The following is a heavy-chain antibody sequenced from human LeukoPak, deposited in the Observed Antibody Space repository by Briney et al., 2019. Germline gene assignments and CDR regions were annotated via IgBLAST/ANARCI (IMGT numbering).Heavy chain of an antibody. CDR3: AYYNWNAGNFRVFDY. Sequence: ASVKVSCKVSGYTLTELSMHWVRQAPGKGLEWMGGFDPEDGETIYAQKFQGRVTMTEDTSTDTAYMELSSLRSEDTAVYYCAYYNWNAGNFRVFDYWGQGTLVTVSS. V-gene: IGHV1-24*01. D-gene: IGHD1-20*01. CDR2: FDPEDGET. CDR1: GYTLTELS. J-gene: IGHJ4*02.